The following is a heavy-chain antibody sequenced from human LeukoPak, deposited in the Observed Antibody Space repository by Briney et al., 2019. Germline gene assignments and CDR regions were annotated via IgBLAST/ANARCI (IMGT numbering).Heavy chain of an antibody. V-gene: IGHV3-23*01. Sequence: GASLRLSCAASGFTFSNYVMSWVRQAPGKGLEWVSGISGSGSSTYYADSVKGRFTISRDNSKNTLYLQMNSLRAEDTALYYCAKDKSVGSQDYGMDVWSQGTTVTVSS. D-gene: IGHD1-26*01. CDR1: GFTFSNYV. CDR3: AKDKSVGSQDYGMDV. CDR2: ISGSGSST. J-gene: IGHJ6*02.